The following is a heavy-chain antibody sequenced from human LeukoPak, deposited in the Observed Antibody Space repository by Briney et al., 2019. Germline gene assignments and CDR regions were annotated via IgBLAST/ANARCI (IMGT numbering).Heavy chain of an antibody. D-gene: IGHD6-13*01. CDR2: TYYGSKWYN. Sequence: SQTLSLTCAISGDSVSSNSAAWNWIRQSPARGLEWLGRTYYGSKWYNDYALAVKSRITNNPDKSKNQFSLQLDSVNPEDPAVYYCARGFEGSSWSIDYWGQGTLVTVSS. CDR1: GDSVSSNSAA. CDR3: ARGFEGSSWSIDY. V-gene: IGHV6-1*01. J-gene: IGHJ4*02.